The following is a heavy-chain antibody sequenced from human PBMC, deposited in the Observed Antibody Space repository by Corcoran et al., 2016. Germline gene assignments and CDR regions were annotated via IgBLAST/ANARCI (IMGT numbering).Heavy chain of an antibody. J-gene: IGHJ4*02. D-gene: IGHD3-22*01. CDR3: ARDLLSSGYHDY. V-gene: IGHV4-39*07. CDR1: GGSISSSSYY. Sequence: QLQLQESGPGLVKPSETLSLTCTVSGGSISSSSYYWGWIRQPPGKGLEWIGGIYYSGSTYYNPSLKSRVTISADTSKNQFSLKLSSVTAADTAVYYCARDLLSSGYHDYWGQGTLVTVSS. CDR2: IYYSGST.